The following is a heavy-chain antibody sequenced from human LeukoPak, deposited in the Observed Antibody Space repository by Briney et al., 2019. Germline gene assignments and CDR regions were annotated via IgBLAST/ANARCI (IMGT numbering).Heavy chain of an antibody. D-gene: IGHD2-21*01. V-gene: IGHV3-74*01. J-gene: IGHJ3*02. CDR2: INSDGSST. CDR3: ARSGFRGPLDAFDI. CDR1: GFTFSSYW. Sequence: GSLRLSCAASGFTFSSYWMHWVRQAPGKGLVWVSRINSDGSSTSYADSVEGRFTISRDNAKNTLYLQMNSLRGEDTAVYYCARSGFRGPLDAFDIWGQGTMVTVSS.